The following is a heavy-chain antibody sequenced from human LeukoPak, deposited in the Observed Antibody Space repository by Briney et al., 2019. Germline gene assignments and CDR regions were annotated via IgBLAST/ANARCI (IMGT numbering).Heavy chain of an antibody. V-gene: IGHV3-9*01. D-gene: IGHD2-15*01. J-gene: IGHJ4*02. CDR1: GFTFDDYA. Sequence: GGSLRFSWAASGFTFDDYAMHWVRQAPGKGLGGVSGISWNIGSIGYADSVKGRFTISRDNAKNSLYLQMNSLRAEDTALYYCAKGLLGYCSGGSCYSDYFDYWGQGTLVTVSS. CDR3: AKGLLGYCSGGSCYSDYFDY. CDR2: ISWNIGSI.